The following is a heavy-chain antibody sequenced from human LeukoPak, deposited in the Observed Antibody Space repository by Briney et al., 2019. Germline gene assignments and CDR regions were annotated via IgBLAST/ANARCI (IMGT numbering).Heavy chain of an antibody. CDR2: INHSGST. CDR3: ARGKQQLGDYYFDY. V-gene: IGHV4-34*01. J-gene: IGHJ4*02. D-gene: IGHD6-13*01. CDR1: GGSFSGYY. Sequence: SETLSLTCAVYGGSFSGYYWSLIRQPPGKGLEWIGEINHSGSTNYNPSLKSRVTISVDTSKNQFSLKLSSMTAADTAVYYCARGKQQLGDYYFDYWGQGTLVTVSS.